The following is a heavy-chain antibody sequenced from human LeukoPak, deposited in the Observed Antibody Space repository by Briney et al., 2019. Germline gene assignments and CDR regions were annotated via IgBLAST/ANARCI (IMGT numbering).Heavy chain of an antibody. J-gene: IGHJ5*02. Sequence: SETLSLTCTVSGGSVSSSDYYWGWIRQPPGKGLEWIGSIYYGGSTYYNPSLKSRVTISVDTSMNQFSLKLSFVTTADTAVYYCARALGYCSGGSCTRGYNWFDPWGQGTLVTVPS. CDR3: ARALGYCSGGSCTRGYNWFDP. V-gene: IGHV4-39*01. CDR1: GGSVSSSDYY. D-gene: IGHD2-15*01. CDR2: IYYGGST.